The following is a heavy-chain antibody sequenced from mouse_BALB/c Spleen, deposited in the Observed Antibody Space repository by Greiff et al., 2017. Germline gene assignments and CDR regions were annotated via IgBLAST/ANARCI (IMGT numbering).Heavy chain of an antibody. CDR2: IDPANGNT. D-gene: IGHD2-2*01. CDR1: GFNIKDTY. CDR3: ASMVSYAMDY. V-gene: IGHV14-3*02. J-gene: IGHJ4*01. Sequence: EVKLMESGAELVKPGASVKLSCTASGFNIKDTYMHWVKQRPEQGLEWIGRIDPANGNTKYDPKFQGKATITADTSSNTAYLQLSSLTSEDTAVYYCASMVSYAMDYWGQGTSVTVSS.